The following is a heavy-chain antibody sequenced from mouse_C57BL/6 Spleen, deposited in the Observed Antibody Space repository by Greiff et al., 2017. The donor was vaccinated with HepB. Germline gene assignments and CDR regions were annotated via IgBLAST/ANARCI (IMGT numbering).Heavy chain of an antibody. V-gene: IGHV1-69*01. D-gene: IGHD1-3*01. J-gene: IGHJ4*01. CDR2: IDPSDSYT. CDR1: GYTFTSYW. CDR3: ARSRGDNSYAMDY. Sequence: QVQLQQSGAELVMPGASVKLSCKASGYTFTSYWMHWVKQRPGQGLEWIGEIDPSDSYTNYNQKFKGKSTLTVDKSSSTAYMQLSSLTSEDSAVYYGARSRGDNSYAMDYWGQRTSVTVSS.